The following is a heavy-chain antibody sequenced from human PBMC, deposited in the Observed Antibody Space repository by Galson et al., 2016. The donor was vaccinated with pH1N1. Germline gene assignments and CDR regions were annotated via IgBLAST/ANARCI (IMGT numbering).Heavy chain of an antibody. V-gene: IGHV3-23*01. J-gene: IGHJ4*02. CDR2: LSGSSSVT. Sequence: SLRLSCAGSGFTFSNFALSWVRQAPGKGLYWVSTLSGSSSVTYYGDSVKGRFTTSRDNSKNTLYLHMNSLRVEDTAVYYCASWAEGSQPFFHDADQGSQPFFHDWGQGTLVSVAS. D-gene: IGHD1-1*01. CDR1: GFTFSNFA. CDR3: ASWAEGSQPFFHDADQGSQPFFHD.